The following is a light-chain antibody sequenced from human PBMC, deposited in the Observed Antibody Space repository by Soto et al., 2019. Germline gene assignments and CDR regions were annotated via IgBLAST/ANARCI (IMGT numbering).Light chain of an antibody. CDR2: GGS. Sequence: DIVLTQSPGTLSLSPGERATLSCRASQSVSSNHLAWYQQKPGQAPRLLIYGGSSRATGIPDRFSGSGSGTDFTLTISRLEPEDFAVYYRQQYGSSPITFGQGTRLEIK. V-gene: IGKV3-20*01. CDR3: QQYGSSPIT. J-gene: IGKJ5*01. CDR1: QSVSSNH.